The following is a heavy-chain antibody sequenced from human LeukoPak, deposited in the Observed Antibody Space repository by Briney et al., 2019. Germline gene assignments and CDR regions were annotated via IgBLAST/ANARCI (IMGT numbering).Heavy chain of an antibody. CDR1: GYTFTGYY. CDR3: ARGDSSGWRYYYYYMDV. V-gene: IGHV1-2*02. J-gene: IGHJ6*03. CDR2: INPNSGGT. D-gene: IGHD6-19*01. Sequence: EASVKVSCKASGYTFTGYYMHWVRQAPGQGLEWMGWINPNSGGTNYAQKFQGRVTMTRDTSISTAYMELSRLRSDDTAVYYCARGDSSGWRYYYYYMDVWGKGTTVTVSS.